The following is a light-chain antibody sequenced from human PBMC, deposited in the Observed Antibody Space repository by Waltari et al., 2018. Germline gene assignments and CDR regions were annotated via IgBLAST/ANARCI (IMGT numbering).Light chain of an antibody. Sequence: EIVLTQSPGTRSLSPGERATLPCRPSQSVSSKYLAWYQHKPGPAPRLLISGASNRATGIPDRFSGSGSGTDFTLTISRLEPEDLAVYYCQQYGSPPLTFGGGTKVEIK. CDR1: QSVSSKY. CDR3: QQYGSPPLT. J-gene: IGKJ4*01. CDR2: GAS. V-gene: IGKV3-20*01.